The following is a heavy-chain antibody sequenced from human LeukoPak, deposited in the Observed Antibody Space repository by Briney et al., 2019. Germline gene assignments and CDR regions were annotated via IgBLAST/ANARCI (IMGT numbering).Heavy chain of an antibody. CDR2: IIPIFGTA. CDR1: GGTFSSCA. V-gene: IGHV1-69*01. D-gene: IGHD1-1*01. Sequence: ASVKVSCKASGGTFSSCAISWVRQAPGQGLEWMGGIIPIFGTANYAQKFQGRVTITADESTSTAYMELSSLRSEDTAVYYCARRLERRGNWFDPWGQGTLVTASS. CDR3: ARRLERRGNWFDP. J-gene: IGHJ5*02.